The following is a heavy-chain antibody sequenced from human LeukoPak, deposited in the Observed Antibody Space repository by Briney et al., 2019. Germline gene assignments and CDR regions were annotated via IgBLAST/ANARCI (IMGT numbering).Heavy chain of an antibody. CDR2: IYSGGST. V-gene: IGHV3-53*01. Sequence: GGSLRLSRAASGFTVRSNYMNWVRQAPGKGLEWVSVIYSGGSTNYADSVKGRFTISRDNSKNTLYLQMNSLRAEDTAVYYCIYGYTLNFWGRGTLVTVSS. CDR1: GFTVRSNY. CDR3: IYGYTLNF. D-gene: IGHD5-18*01. J-gene: IGHJ4*02.